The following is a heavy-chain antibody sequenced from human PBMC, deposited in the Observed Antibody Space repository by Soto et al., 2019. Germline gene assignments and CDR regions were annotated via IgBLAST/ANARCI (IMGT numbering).Heavy chain of an antibody. CDR1: GFTFSSYA. J-gene: IGHJ1*01. Sequence: GGSLRLSCAASGFTFSSYAMSWVRQAPGKGLEWVSAISGSGGSTYYADSVKGRFTISRDNSKNTLYLQMNSLRAEDTAVYYCATAGEVLWFGELLSGYFQHWGQGTLVTVSS. CDR3: ATAGEVLWFGELLSGYFQH. D-gene: IGHD3-10*01. CDR2: ISGSGGST. V-gene: IGHV3-23*01.